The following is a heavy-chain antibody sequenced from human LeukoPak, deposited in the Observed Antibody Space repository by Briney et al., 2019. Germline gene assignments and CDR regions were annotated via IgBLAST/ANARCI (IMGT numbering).Heavy chain of an antibody. CDR3: AKEHIVVVTAGFDY. CDR1: GFTFSSYG. J-gene: IGHJ4*02. CDR2: IRYDGSNK. D-gene: IGHD2-21*02. Sequence: GGSLRLSCAASGFTFSSYGMHWVRQAPGKGLEWVAFIRYDGSNKYYADSVKGRFTISRDNSKNTLYLQMNSLRAEDTAVYYCAKEHIVVVTAGFDYWGQGTLVTVSS. V-gene: IGHV3-30*02.